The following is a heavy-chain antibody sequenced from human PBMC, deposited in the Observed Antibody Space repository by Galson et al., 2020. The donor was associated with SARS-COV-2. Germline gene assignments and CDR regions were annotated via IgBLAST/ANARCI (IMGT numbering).Heavy chain of an antibody. CDR1: GFTFSSYA. D-gene: IGHD1-1*01. Sequence: GGSLRLSCAASGFTFSSYALSWVSQAPGKGLEWISAISGSGSSTSYADSVKGRLTISRDNSKNTLFLQMNSLRAEATAVYYCAKDQQLGRLGVGYWGQGTLVAVS. CDR2: ISGSGSST. J-gene: IGHJ4*02. V-gene: IGHV3-23*01. CDR3: AKDQQLGRLGVGY.